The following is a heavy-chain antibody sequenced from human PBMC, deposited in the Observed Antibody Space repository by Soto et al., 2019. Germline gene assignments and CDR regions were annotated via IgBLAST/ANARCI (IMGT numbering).Heavy chain of an antibody. Sequence: GGSLRLSCAASGFTFSSYSMNWVRQAPGKGLEWVSSISSSSSYIYYADSVKGRFTNSRDNAKNYLYLQMNSRRAEDTAVYYCARDSSSPYYYYYYMDVWGKGTTVTVSS. CDR2: ISSSSSYI. CDR1: GFTFSSYS. CDR3: ARDSSSPYYYYYYMDV. V-gene: IGHV3-21*01. D-gene: IGHD6-13*01. J-gene: IGHJ6*03.